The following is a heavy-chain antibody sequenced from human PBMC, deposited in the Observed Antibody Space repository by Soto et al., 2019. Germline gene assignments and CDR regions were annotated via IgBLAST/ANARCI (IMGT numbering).Heavy chain of an antibody. V-gene: IGHV3-7*01. Sequence: GGSLRLSCAVSGFTFGSYWMNWVRLIPGKGLEWVAYIKPDGSATYYVDSVKGRFTISRDDAKNSLYLQMNSLRVEDTSVYYCARAGYCGPGCYYYFDYWGQGTLVTVSS. D-gene: IGHD2-21*02. J-gene: IGHJ4*02. CDR2: IKPDGSAT. CDR3: ARAGYCGPGCYYYFDY. CDR1: GFTFGSYW.